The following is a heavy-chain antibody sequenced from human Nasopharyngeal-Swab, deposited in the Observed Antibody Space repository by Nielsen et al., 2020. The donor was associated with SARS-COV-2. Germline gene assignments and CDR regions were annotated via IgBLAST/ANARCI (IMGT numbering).Heavy chain of an antibody. J-gene: IGHJ4*02. V-gene: IGHV3-21*04. CDR2: ISSSSSYI. Sequence: GESLKISCAASGFTFSSYSMNWVRQAPGKGLEWVSSISSSSSYIYYADSVKGRFTISRDNSKNTLYLQMNSLRAEDTAVYYCANSERGYDYIWGSYRYGTVGAFDYWGQGTLVTVSS. CDR3: ANSERGYDYIWGSYRYGTVGAFDY. CDR1: GFTFSSYS. D-gene: IGHD3-16*02.